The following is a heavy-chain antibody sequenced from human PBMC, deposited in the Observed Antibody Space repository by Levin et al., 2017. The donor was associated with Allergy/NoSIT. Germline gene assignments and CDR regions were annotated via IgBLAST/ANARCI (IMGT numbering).Heavy chain of an antibody. CDR3: ATELHGSGMYYNGSKDYYYYGMDV. D-gene: IGHD3-10*01. Sequence: GESLKISCAASGVIFTNYAINWVRRAPGKGLEWVAFISYDGSLKHYADSVKGRFTISRDNSRNTVFLQMNSLRPEDTAVFYCATELHGSGMYYNGSKDYYYYGMDVWGHGTTVTVSS. CDR2: ISYDGSLK. CDR1: GVIFTNYA. J-gene: IGHJ6*02. V-gene: IGHV3-30*04.